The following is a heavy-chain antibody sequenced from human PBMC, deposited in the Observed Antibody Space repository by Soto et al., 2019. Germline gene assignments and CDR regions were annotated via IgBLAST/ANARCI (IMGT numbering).Heavy chain of an antibody. CDR2: IYPGDSDT. J-gene: IGHJ3*02. CDR1: GYSFTSYW. Sequence: PGESLKISCKGSGYSFTSYWIGWVRQMPGKGLEWMGIIYPGDSDTRYSPSFQGQVTISADKSISTAYLQWSSLKASDTAMYYCARVDIVLMVYADAFDIWGQGTMVTVSS. D-gene: IGHD2-8*01. V-gene: IGHV5-51*01. CDR3: ARVDIVLMVYADAFDI.